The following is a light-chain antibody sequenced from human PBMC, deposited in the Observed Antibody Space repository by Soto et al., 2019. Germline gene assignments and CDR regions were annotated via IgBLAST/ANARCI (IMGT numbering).Light chain of an antibody. CDR2: GAS. Sequence: DIQMTQSPSPLSASEGDRVTITCRASQDIGNYLAWFQQKPGKAPRSLIYGASSLQSGVPSKFSGSGSGTDFTLTISGLQPEDFATYYCQQYKTFPITFGPGTKLDV. J-gene: IGKJ3*01. V-gene: IGKV1-16*02. CDR1: QDIGNY. CDR3: QQYKTFPIT.